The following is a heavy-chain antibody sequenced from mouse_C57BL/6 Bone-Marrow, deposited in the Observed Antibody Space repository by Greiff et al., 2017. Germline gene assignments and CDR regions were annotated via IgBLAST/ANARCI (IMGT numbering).Heavy chain of an antibody. Sequence: QVQLKQPGAELVKPGASVKMSCKASGYTFTSYWITWVKQRPGQGLEWIGDIYPTSGRTNYNEKFKSKAILTVDTSSNTADMQLSSLTSEDSAVFYCARSGPRGRSFDYWGQGTTLTVSS. V-gene: IGHV1-55*01. CDR1: GYTFTSYW. D-gene: IGHD3-1*01. CDR2: IYPTSGRT. J-gene: IGHJ2*01. CDR3: ARSGPRGRSFDY.